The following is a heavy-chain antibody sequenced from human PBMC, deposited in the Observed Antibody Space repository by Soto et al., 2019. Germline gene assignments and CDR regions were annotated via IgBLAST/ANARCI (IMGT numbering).Heavy chain of an antibody. CDR3: TRERGQLDY. Sequence: EVQLVESGGGLVQPGGSLRLSCAASGITVSRDYMSWVRQAPGKGLEWVSVIYTGGSTYYADSAKGRCTIFRHNSKNTLYLKMDSLRVEDTAVYYCTRERGQLDYWGQGTLVTVSS. V-gene: IGHV3-66*01. CDR2: IYTGGST. D-gene: IGHD6-6*01. J-gene: IGHJ4*02. CDR1: GITVSRDY.